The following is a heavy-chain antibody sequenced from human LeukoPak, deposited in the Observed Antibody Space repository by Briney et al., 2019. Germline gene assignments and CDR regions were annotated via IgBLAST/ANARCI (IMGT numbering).Heavy chain of an antibody. CDR3: ARRDSSSWYDWFDP. V-gene: IGHV4-59*08. CDR2: IYYSGST. CDR1: GGYISSYY. Sequence: SSQTLTLTWTVTGGYISSYYWSWIRKPPGKGLEWIGYIYYSGSTNYNPSLKSRVTISVDTSKNQFSLKLSSVTAADTAVYYCARRDSSSWYDWFDPWGQGTLVTVSS. J-gene: IGHJ5*02. D-gene: IGHD6-13*01.